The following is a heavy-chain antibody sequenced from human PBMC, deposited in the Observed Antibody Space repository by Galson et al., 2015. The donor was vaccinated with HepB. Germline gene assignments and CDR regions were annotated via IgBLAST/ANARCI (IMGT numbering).Heavy chain of an antibody. CDR3: AKDSRSGSLNDYFDY. D-gene: IGHD1-26*01. V-gene: IGHV3-30*18. J-gene: IGHJ4*02. CDR2: ISYDGSNK. Sequence: SLRLSCAASGFTFSSYGMHWVRQAPGKGLEWVAVISYDGSNKYYADSVKGRFTISRDNSKNTLYLQMNSLRAEDTAVYYCAKDSRSGSLNDYFDYWGQGTLVTVSS. CDR1: GFTFSSYG.